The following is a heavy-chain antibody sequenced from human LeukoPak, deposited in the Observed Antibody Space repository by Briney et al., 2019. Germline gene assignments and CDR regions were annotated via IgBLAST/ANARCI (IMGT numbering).Heavy chain of an antibody. CDR2: IYSSGST. CDR3: ARGSEYYYYYYMDV. CDR1: GASISGSGYY. Sequence: SETLSLTCAVSGASISGSGYYWGWIRQPPGKGLEWIGNIYSSGSTYYNASLQSQVTISIDTSKNQFSLKLSSVTAADTAVYYCARGSEYYYYYYMDVWGKGTTVTISS. V-gene: IGHV4-39*07. J-gene: IGHJ6*03.